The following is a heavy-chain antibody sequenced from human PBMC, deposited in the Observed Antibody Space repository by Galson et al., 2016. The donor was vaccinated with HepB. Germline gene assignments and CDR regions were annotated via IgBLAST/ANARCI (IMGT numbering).Heavy chain of an antibody. D-gene: IGHD2/OR15-2a*01. CDR3: ARQYWGGPSDY. V-gene: IGHV4-4*02. J-gene: IGHJ4*02. CDR2: IHHSGST. CDR1: GVSISVNKW. Sequence: ETLSLTCAVSGVSISVNKWWSWVRQSPGKGLEWIGEIHHSGSTNYNPSLKSRITISVDKSKNQFSLKVNSVTAADTALYYCARQYWGGPSDYWGQGTLVTVSS.